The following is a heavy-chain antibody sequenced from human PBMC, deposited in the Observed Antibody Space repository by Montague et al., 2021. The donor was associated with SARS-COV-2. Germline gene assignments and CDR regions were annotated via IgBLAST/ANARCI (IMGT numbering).Heavy chain of an antibody. Sequence: SETLSLTCAVYGGSVGSSHYYWAWIRQPPGKGLEWIGTIYYSGSTYYNLSPRSRVTIDVDASTNQFSLKLHSVTAADTAVYFCARGLYNWNYEHWFDTWGQGTLVTVSS. D-gene: IGHD1-7*01. V-gene: IGHV4-39*01. CDR3: ARGLYNWNYEHWFDT. CDR2: IYYSGST. J-gene: IGHJ5*02. CDR1: GGSVGSSHYY.